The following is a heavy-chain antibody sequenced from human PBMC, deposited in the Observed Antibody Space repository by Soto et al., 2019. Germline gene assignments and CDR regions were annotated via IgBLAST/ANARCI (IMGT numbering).Heavy chain of an antibody. V-gene: IGHV4-31*03. D-gene: IGHD6-13*01. CDR2: MYYSGST. Sequence: QVQLRESGPGLVKPSQTLSLTCTVSGGSINSGCYYWNWIRQHPGKDLEWIGYMYYSGSTYYNPFLSSRVIISADTSENHFSLKLRSVTAAATAVYFCARGYRQAGYSSSWVFDYWGQGTLVNVSS. CDR1: GGSINSGCYY. CDR3: ARGYRQAGYSSSWVFDY. J-gene: IGHJ4*02.